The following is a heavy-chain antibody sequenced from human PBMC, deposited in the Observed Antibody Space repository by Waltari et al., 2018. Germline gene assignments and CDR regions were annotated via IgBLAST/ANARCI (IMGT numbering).Heavy chain of an antibody. J-gene: IGHJ4*02. CDR2: IWFDGSDK. Sequence: QVNLVESGGGVVQPGGSLRLSCSTSGFTFGNFGMHWVRQAPGKGLGLVALIWFDGSDKFDADSVRGRFTISRDNSARTLYLDMDSLRLDDTAMYYCAKDAFGNTYLDFWGQGTLVTVSS. D-gene: IGHD2-2*02. CDR1: GFTFGNFG. CDR3: AKDAFGNTYLDF. V-gene: IGHV3-30*02.